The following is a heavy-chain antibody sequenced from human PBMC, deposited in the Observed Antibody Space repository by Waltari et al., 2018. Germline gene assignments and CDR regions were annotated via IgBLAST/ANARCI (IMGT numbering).Heavy chain of an antibody. Sequence: QVQLQESGPGLVKPSQTLSLTCTVSGGSISIGSYYWSWIRQPAVKGLEWIGRIYTSGSTNYNPSLKSRVTISVDTSNNQFSLKLSSVTAADTAVYYCARDPNYYDFWSGYHSGMDVWGQGTTVTVSS. J-gene: IGHJ6*02. V-gene: IGHV4-61*02. CDR1: GGSISIGSYY. CDR3: ARDPNYYDFWSGYHSGMDV. D-gene: IGHD3-3*01. CDR2: IYTSGST.